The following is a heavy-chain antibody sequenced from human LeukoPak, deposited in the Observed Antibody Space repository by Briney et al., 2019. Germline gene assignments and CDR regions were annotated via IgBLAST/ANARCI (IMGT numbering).Heavy chain of an antibody. CDR3: ARAPDYYDSSGYATDY. CDR2: INGDGRNI. V-gene: IGHV3-74*01. D-gene: IGHD3-22*01. CDR1: GFTFSSYW. Sequence: GGSLRLSCVASGFTFSSYWMHWVRQDPRKGLVWVSRINGDGRNINYADSVRGRFTISRDNAKNTLYLQMNSLRAEDTAVYYCARAPDYYDSSGYATDYWGQGTLVTVSS. J-gene: IGHJ4*02.